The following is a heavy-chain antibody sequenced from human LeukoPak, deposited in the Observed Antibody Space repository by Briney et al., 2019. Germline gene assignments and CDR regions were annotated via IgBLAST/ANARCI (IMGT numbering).Heavy chain of an antibody. CDR2: ISAYNGNT. V-gene: IGHV1-18*01. J-gene: IGHJ6*03. D-gene: IGHD1-20*01. CDR1: GYTFTSYG. CDR3: ARDGALTGTTSYYYMDV. Sequence: ASVKVSCKASGYTFTSYGISWVRQAPGQGLEWMGWISAYNGNTNYAQKLQGRVTMTTDTSTSTAYMELRSLRSDDTAVYCCARDGALTGTTSYYYMDVWGKGTTVTVSS.